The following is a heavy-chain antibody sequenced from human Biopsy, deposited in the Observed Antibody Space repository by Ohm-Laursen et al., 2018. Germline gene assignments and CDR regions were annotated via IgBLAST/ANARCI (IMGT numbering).Heavy chain of an antibody. CDR1: GGTSSNFA. Sequence: ASVKVSCKASGGTSSNFAINWVRQAPGQGFEWMGRISGYNGNTNYAQKSQGRITMTIDAATSTGYMDLRSLKSDDTAVYYCARIAAAGWDDYWGQGTLVTVSS. CDR3: ARIAAAGWDDY. D-gene: IGHD6-25*01. J-gene: IGHJ4*02. CDR2: ISGYNGNT. V-gene: IGHV1-18*01.